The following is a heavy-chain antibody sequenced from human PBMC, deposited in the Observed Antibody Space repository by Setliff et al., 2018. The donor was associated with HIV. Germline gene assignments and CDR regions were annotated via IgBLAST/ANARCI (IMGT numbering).Heavy chain of an antibody. D-gene: IGHD3-9*01. CDR2: IYYSGTT. CDR1: DDSLSSSNYY. Sequence: PSETLSLTCSVSDDSLSSSNYYWGWVRQPPGKGLEWIAMIYYSGTTYYSPSLKSRVTISVDTSNQQFSLKLSSVTAADTAVYYCARHEGHNDFLTGYFRYKWYDPWGQGTLVTVSS. J-gene: IGHJ5*02. V-gene: IGHV4-39*01. CDR3: ARHEGHNDFLTGYFRYKWYDP.